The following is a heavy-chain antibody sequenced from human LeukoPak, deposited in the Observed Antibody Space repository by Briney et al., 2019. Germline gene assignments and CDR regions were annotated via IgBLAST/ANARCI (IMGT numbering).Heavy chain of an antibody. CDR3: ARAYPCNRGGASYY. J-gene: IGHJ4*02. V-gene: IGHV4-38-2*01. D-gene: IGHD2/OR15-2a*01. CDR2: IFRSGTT. CDR1: GFSISSGSY. Sequence: SETLSLTCAVSGFSISSGSYWDYIQPPPRERLELTGIIFRSGTTSYNASLQGRVTISVDKSKNQLSLRLISVSAADTAVYYCARAYPCNRGGASYYWGEGTPVTVSS.